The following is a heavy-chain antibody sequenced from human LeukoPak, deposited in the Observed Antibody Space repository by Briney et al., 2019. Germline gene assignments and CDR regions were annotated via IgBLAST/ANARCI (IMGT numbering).Heavy chain of an antibody. CDR2: IRYDGSNK. Sequence: PGGSLRLSCAASGFTFSSYGMHWVRQAPGKGLEWVAFIRYDGSNKYYADSVKGRFTISRGNSKNTLYLQMNSLRAEDTAVYYCAMSIAVAGRGAPGTTDWGQGTLVTVSS. CDR3: AMSIAVAGRGAPGTTD. J-gene: IGHJ4*02. V-gene: IGHV3-30*02. D-gene: IGHD6-19*01. CDR1: GFTFSSYG.